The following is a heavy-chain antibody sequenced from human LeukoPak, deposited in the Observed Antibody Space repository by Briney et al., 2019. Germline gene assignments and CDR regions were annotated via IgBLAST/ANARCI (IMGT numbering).Heavy chain of an antibody. CDR3: ATYYCSSTSCLIRGFGY. CDR1: GYTLTELS. D-gene: IGHD2-2*01. CDR2: FDPEDGET. V-gene: IGHV1-24*01. Sequence: SVKVSCKVSGYTLTELSMHWVRQAPGKRLEWMGGFDPEDGETIYAQKFQGRVTMTEDTSTDTAYMELSSLRSEDTAVYYCATYYCSSTSCLIRGFGYWGQGTLVTVSS. J-gene: IGHJ4*02.